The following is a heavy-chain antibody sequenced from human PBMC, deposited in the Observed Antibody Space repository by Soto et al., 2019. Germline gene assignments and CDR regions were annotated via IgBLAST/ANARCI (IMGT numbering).Heavy chain of an antibody. CDR2: IIPIFNAA. J-gene: IGHJ4*02. D-gene: IGHD2-21*02. V-gene: IGHV1-69*01. CDR3: ARDGGGHSLAY. Sequence: QVQLVQSGAEVKKPGSSVKVSCKASGGTFSSYTISWVRQAPGQGLEWMGGIIPIFNAAKYAPKFQGRLTITADESTSTAYMELSSLRSEDTAVYYCARDGGGHSLAYWGQGTLVIVSS. CDR1: GGTFSSYT.